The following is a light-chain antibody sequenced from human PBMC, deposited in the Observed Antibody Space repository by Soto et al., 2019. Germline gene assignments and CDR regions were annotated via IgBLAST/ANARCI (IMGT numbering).Light chain of an antibody. J-gene: IGKJ5*01. CDR2: DAS. CDR1: QNINKY. V-gene: IGKV3-11*01. Sequence: EIVLTQSPGTLSLSPGERATLSCRTSQNINKYLACYQQKPGQAPRLLIYDASNRATGIPARFSGSGSGTDFTLTISSLEPEDFAVYYCQQRSNWPITFGQGTRLEIK. CDR3: QQRSNWPIT.